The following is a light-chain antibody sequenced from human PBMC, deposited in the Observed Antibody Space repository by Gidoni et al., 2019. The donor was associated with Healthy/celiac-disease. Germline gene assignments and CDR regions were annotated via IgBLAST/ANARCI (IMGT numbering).Light chain of an antibody. CDR1: QSVSSY. Sequence: EIVFTQSPATLSLSPGERATLSCRASQSVSSYLAWYQQKPGQAPRLLIYDASNRATGIPARFSGSGSGTAFTLTISSLEPEEFAVYYCQQRSNWSLTFGGGTKVEIK. CDR3: QQRSNWSLT. J-gene: IGKJ4*01. V-gene: IGKV3-11*01. CDR2: DAS.